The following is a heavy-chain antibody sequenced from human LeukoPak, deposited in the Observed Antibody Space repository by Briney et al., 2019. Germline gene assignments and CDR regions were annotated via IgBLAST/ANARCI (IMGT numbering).Heavy chain of an antibody. CDR1: GGSISTYY. CDR3: ARAWGSSYYFDY. V-gene: IGHV4-59*08. D-gene: IGHD6-6*01. J-gene: IGHJ4*02. CDR2: IYHSGST. Sequence: PSETLSLTCTVSGGSISTYYWSWIRQPPGKGLEWIGYIYHSGSTNYNPSLKSRVTISVDTSKNQFSLKLSSVTAADTAVYYCARAWGSSYYFDYWGQGNLVTVSS.